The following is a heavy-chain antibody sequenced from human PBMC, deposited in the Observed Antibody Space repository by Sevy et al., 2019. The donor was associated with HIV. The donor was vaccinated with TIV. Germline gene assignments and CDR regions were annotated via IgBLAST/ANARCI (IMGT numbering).Heavy chain of an antibody. J-gene: IGHJ4*02. V-gene: IGHV3-7*01. CDR2: INQDGSQI. CDR1: GFTFSNYW. CDR3: ARIGYSSSSFDY. D-gene: IGHD6-6*01. Sequence: GESLKISCAASGFTFSNYWMSWVRQAPGKGLEWVANINQDGSQIYSVDSVKGRFTILRDNTKDSMSLQMNSLRGGDTAVYYCARIGYSSSSFDYWGQGTPVTVSS.